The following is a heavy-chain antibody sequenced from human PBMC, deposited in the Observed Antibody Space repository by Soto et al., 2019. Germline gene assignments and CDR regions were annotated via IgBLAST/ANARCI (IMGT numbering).Heavy chain of an antibody. J-gene: IGHJ4*02. CDR2: VHSTGST. CDR1: GGSMSGYH. Sequence: VELQESGPRLVRPSETLYLTCTVSGGSMSGYHWSWVRQPAGKGLEWIGRVHSTGSTDYNPSVESRITVSLDTSKKQFSLKLRSVTAADTALYFCARDSVRLTLFDYWGQGILVTVSS. CDR3: ARDSVRLTLFDY. D-gene: IGHD3-10*01. V-gene: IGHV4-4*07.